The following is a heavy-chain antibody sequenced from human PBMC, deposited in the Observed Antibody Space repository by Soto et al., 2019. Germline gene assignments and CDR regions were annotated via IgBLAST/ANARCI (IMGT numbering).Heavy chain of an antibody. V-gene: IGHV1-18*01. D-gene: IGHD3-3*01. CDR2: INTYNDKT. CDR3: ARGYDIRSGRSFCMDV. Sequence: QVQMVQSGGEVKKPGASVKVSCKTSGYTFTDYGISWVRQAPGQGLEWMGWINTYNDKTDYTQKLQARVTLTTDTATTTAYMEMRSLTSDYTAVYYCARGYDIRSGRSFCMDVWGQGTTIIVSS. J-gene: IGHJ6*02. CDR1: GYTFTDYG.